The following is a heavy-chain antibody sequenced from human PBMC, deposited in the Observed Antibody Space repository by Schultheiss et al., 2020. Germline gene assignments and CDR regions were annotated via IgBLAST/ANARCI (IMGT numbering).Heavy chain of an antibody. J-gene: IGHJ4*02. D-gene: IGHD4-17*01. CDR3: ARGPPSYQTYGDYTFDY. V-gene: IGHV3-11*06. CDR1: GFTFSDYY. CDR2: IGSSSSYT. Sequence: GGSLRLSCAASGFTFSDYYMNWIRQAPGKGLEWVSYIGSSSSYTNYADSVKGRFTISRDNAKNSLYLQMNSLRAEDTAVYYCARGPPSYQTYGDYTFDYWGQGTLVTVSS.